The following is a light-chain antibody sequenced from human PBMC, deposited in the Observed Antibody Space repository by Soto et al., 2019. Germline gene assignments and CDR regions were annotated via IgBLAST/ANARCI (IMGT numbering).Light chain of an antibody. CDR2: EVS. J-gene: IGLJ2*01. Sequence: QSALTQPPSASGSPGQSVTISCTGTSSDVGGYNFVSRYQQHPGKAPKLLIYEVSKRPSGVPDLFSGSKSDNTASLTVSGLQAEDEADYYCSSFAGGNNLLFGGGTKLTVL. CDR3: SSFAGGNNLL. CDR1: SSDVGGYNF. V-gene: IGLV2-8*01.